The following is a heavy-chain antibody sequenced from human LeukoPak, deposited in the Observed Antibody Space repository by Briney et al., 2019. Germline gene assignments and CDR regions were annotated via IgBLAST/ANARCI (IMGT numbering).Heavy chain of an antibody. CDR1: GGSINNYY. J-gene: IGHJ4*02. Sequence: SETLSLTCTVSGGSINNYYWSWIRQPPGKGLEWIGYIYYSGSTNYNPSLTSRVTISLDTSKNQFSLKLSSVTAADTAVYYCARRRGDFWSDYYAFDYWAREPWSPSPQ. CDR2: IYYSGST. V-gene: IGHV4-59*08. D-gene: IGHD3-3*01. CDR3: ARRRGDFWSDYYAFDY.